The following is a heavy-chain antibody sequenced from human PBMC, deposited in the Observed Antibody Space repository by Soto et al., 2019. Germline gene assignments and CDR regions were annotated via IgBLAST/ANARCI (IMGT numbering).Heavy chain of an antibody. CDR1: GGSMSEYF. D-gene: IGHD3-10*01. J-gene: IGHJ4*02. CDR2: VYYLGST. V-gene: IGHV4-59*01. Sequence: SETLSLTCTVSGGSMSEYFWSWIRQSPGKGLEWIGYVYYLGSTDYNPSLKSRVTISVDTSKRQFSLKLSSVTVADTAVYYCARDGYDGSGSPYPAYWGPGAQVTVS. CDR3: ARDGYDGSGSPYPAY.